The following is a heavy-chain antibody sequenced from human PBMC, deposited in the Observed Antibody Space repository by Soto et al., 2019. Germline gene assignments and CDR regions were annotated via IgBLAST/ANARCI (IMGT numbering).Heavy chain of an antibody. CDR1: GFTFSSYA. J-gene: IGHJ4*02. Sequence: GGSLRLSCAASGFTFSSYAMSWVRQAPGKGLEWVSAISGSGGSTYYADSVKGRFTISRDNSKNTLYLQMNSLRAEDTAVYYCAKDLVITMIVVVITSSGYWGQGTLVTVSS. V-gene: IGHV3-23*01. CDR2: ISGSGGST. CDR3: AKDLVITMIVVVITSSGY. D-gene: IGHD3-22*01.